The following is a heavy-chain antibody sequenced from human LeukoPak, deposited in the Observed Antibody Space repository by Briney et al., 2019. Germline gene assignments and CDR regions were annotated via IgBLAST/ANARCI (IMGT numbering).Heavy chain of an antibody. CDR1: GGSISSYC. CDR3: ARARAYYDSSGYYYPIVYFDY. CDR2: IYTSGST. Sequence: PSETLSLTCTVSGGSISSYCWSWIRQPAGKGLEWIGRIYTSGSTNYNPSLKSRVTMSVDTSKNQFSLKLSSVTAADTAVYYCARARAYYDSSGYYYPIVYFDYWGQGTLVTVSS. V-gene: IGHV4-4*07. D-gene: IGHD3-22*01. J-gene: IGHJ4*02.